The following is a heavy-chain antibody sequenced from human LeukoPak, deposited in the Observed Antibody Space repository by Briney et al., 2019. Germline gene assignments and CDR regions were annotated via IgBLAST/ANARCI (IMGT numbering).Heavy chain of an antibody. D-gene: IGHD6-19*01. CDR2: ISWNSGSI. J-gene: IGHJ4*02. V-gene: IGHV3-9*01. CDR3: AKASPTPYSSGWYGGAYFDY. CDR1: GFTFDDYA. Sequence: GGSLRLSCAASGFTFDDYAMHWVRHAPGKGLEWVSGISWNSGSIGYADSVKGRFTISRDNAKNSLYLQMNSLRAEDTALYYCAKASPTPYSSGWYGGAYFDYWGQGTLVTVSS.